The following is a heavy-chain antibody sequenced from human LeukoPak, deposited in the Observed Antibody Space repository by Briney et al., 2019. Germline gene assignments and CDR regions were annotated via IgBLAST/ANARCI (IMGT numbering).Heavy chain of an antibody. CDR1: GFTFTSSA. CDR3: AAARDCSSTSCFTPGDY. J-gene: IGHJ4*02. V-gene: IGHV1-58*01. D-gene: IGHD2-2*01. Sequence: VASVKVSCKASGFTFTSSAVQWVRQARGQRLEWIGWIVVGSGNTNYAQKFQERVTITRDMSTSTAYMELSSLRSEDTAVYYCAAARDCSSTSCFTPGDYWGQGTLVTVSS. CDR2: IVVGSGNT.